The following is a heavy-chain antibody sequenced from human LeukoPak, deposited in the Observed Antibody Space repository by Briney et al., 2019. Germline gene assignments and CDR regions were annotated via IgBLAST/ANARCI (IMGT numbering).Heavy chain of an antibody. CDR2: ISSSSSYI. V-gene: IGHV3-21*01. D-gene: IGHD4-23*01. J-gene: IGHJ3*02. CDR1: GFTFSSYS. CDR3: ARDLVGQRWGPSDAFDI. Sequence: GGSLRLSCAASGFTFSSYSMNWVRQAPGKGLEWVSSISSSSSYIYYADSVKGRFTISRDNAKNSLYLQMNSLRAEDTAVYYCARDLVGQRWGPSDAFDIWGQGTMVTVSS.